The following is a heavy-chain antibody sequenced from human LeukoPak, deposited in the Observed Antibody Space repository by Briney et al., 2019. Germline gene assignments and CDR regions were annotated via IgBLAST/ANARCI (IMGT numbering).Heavy chain of an antibody. Sequence: PGGSLRLSCAASGFTFSDYYMSWIRQAPGKGLEWVSYISSSGSTIYYADSVKGRFTISRDNAKNSLYLQMNSLRAEDTVVYYCARVNVGDLSALDYWGQGTLVTVSS. CDR3: ARVNVGDLSALDY. D-gene: IGHD3-16*02. CDR1: GFTFSDYY. CDR2: ISSSGSTI. J-gene: IGHJ4*02. V-gene: IGHV3-11*01.